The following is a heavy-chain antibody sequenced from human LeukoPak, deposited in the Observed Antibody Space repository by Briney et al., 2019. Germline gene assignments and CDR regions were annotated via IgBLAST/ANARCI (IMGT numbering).Heavy chain of an antibody. CDR1: GYTFTSYG. V-gene: IGHV1-18*01. CDR2: ISAYNGNT. D-gene: IGHD3-22*01. CDR3: AGVSRDSSGYYSYYFDY. Sequence: ASVKVSCKASGYTFTSYGISWVRQAPGQGLEWMGWISAYNGNTNYAQKLQGRVTMTTDTSTSTAYMELRSLRSDDTAVYYCAGVSRDSSGYYSYYFDYWGQGTLVTVSS. J-gene: IGHJ4*02.